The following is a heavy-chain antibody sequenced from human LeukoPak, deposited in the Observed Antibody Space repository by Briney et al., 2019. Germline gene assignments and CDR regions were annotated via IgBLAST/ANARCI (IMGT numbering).Heavy chain of an antibody. CDR2: IYYSGST. CDR3: ARTYYDFWSGYVSGGNYYYYGMDV. J-gene: IGHJ6*02. Sequence: SETLSLTCTVSGGSVSSGSYYWSWIRQPPGKGLEWIGYIYYSGSTNYNPSLKSRVTISVDTSKNQFSLKLSSVTAADTAVYYCARTYYDFWSGYVSGGNYYYYGMDVWGQGTTVTVSS. D-gene: IGHD3-3*01. CDR1: GGSVSSGSYY. V-gene: IGHV4-61*01.